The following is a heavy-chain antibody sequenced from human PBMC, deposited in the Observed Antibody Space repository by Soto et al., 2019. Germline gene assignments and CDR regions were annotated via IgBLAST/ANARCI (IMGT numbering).Heavy chain of an antibody. J-gene: IGHJ4*02. CDR3: ARDVFRYSPGAYYDH. CDR2: ISYIGADQ. V-gene: IGHV3-30-3*01. D-gene: IGHD4-4*01. Sequence: QVRLVESGGGAVQPGDSLSLSCDASGFTFSTYALHWVRQAPGKGLEWVAFISYIGADQYYADSVKGRVTVSRDNSKNIASLQMTSLNPEGAAVYYCARDVFRYSPGAYYDHWGQGTLVTVSS. CDR1: GFTFSTYA.